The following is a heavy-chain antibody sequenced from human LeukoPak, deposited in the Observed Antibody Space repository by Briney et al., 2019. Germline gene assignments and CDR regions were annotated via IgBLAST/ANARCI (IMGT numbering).Heavy chain of an antibody. J-gene: IGHJ4*02. D-gene: IGHD4-23*01. Sequence: SETLSLTCAVYGGSFSGYYWSWIRQPPGKGLEWIGEINHSGSTNYNPSLKSRVTISVDTSKNQFSPKLSSVTAADTAVYYCARRTTVVPLHYFDYWGQGTLVTVSS. CDR2: INHSGST. CDR3: ARRTTVVPLHYFDY. V-gene: IGHV4-34*01. CDR1: GGSFSGYY.